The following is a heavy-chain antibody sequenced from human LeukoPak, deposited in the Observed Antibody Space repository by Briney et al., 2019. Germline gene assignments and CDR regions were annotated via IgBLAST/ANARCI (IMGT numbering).Heavy chain of an antibody. J-gene: IGHJ4*02. CDR1: GHTFTGYY. V-gene: IGHV1-2*02. CDR2: INANSGGT. Sequence: ASVKVSCKASGHTFTGYYMHWVRQAPGQGLEWMGWINANSGGTNYAQKFQGRVTMTRDTSISTAYMELSSLRSDDTAIHYCARLMAPVGKRSTPFNYWGQGTLVTVSS. CDR3: ARLMAPVGKRSTPFNY. D-gene: IGHD1-1*01.